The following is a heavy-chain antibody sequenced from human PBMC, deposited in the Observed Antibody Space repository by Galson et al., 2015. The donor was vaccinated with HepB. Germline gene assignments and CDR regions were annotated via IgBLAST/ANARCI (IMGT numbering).Heavy chain of an antibody. D-gene: IGHD2-21*02. Sequence: SLRLSCAASGFTFSSYAMHWVRQAPGKGLEWVAVISYDGSNKYYADSVKGRFTISRDNSKNTLYLQMNSLRAEDTAVYYCARRGVVVTAIRASYYLDYWGQGTLVTVSS. CDR3: ARRGVVVTAIRASYYLDY. CDR2: ISYDGSNK. J-gene: IGHJ4*02. CDR1: GFTFSSYA. V-gene: IGHV3-30-3*01.